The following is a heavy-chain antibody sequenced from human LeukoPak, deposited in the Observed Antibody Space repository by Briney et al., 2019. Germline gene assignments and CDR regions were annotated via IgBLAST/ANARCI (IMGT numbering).Heavy chain of an antibody. J-gene: IGHJ4*02. Sequence: TGGSLRLSCSASGFTFSRIAMHWVRQAPGKGLEFLSSTTSNGGSTDYADSVKGRFTISRDNSKNTLYLQMSSLRAEDAAVYYCAREGEVTWGQGTLVTVSS. CDR1: GFTFSRIA. V-gene: IGHV3-64D*06. D-gene: IGHD2-21*02. CDR3: AREGEVT. CDR2: TTSNGGST.